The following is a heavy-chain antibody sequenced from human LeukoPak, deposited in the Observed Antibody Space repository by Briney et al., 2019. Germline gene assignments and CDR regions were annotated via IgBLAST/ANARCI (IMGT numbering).Heavy chain of an antibody. CDR2: IYYSGST. CDR3: ASLGITMIGMGFDY. CDR1: GGSISSYY. D-gene: IGHD3-10*02. V-gene: IGHV4-59*01. Sequence: SETLSLTCTVSGGSISSYYWSWIRQPPGKGLEWIGYIYYSGSTNYNPSLKSRVTISVDTSKNQFSLKLSSVTAADTAVYYCASLGITMIGMGFDYWGQGTLVTVSS. J-gene: IGHJ4*02.